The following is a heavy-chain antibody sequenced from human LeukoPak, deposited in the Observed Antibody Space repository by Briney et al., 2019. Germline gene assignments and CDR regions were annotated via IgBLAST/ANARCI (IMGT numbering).Heavy chain of an antibody. CDR1: GLTFSGYY. V-gene: IGHV3-74*01. CDR3: ARELRGIDFGGNLAVDY. D-gene: IGHD4-23*01. CDR2: INTDGSNT. J-gene: IGHJ4*02. Sequence: GGSLRVSCATSGLTFSGYYMHWVRQAPGKGLVWLSRINTDGSNTDYADSVKGRFTISRDNAKSTLYLQMNSLRAEDTALYYCARELRGIDFGGNLAVDYWGQGTLVTVSS.